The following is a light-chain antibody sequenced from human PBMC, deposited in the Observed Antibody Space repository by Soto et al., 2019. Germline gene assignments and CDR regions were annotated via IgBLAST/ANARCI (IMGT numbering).Light chain of an antibody. CDR3: SSYTSSSTLDV. CDR1: SSDVRGYNY. Sequence: QSALPQPASVSGSPGQSITISCTGTSSDVRGYNYVSWYQQHPGKAPKLMIYDGSNRPSGVSNLFSGSKSGNTASLTISGLQAEDEADYYCSSYTSSSTLDVFGTGTKVTVL. CDR2: DGS. V-gene: IGLV2-14*01. J-gene: IGLJ1*01.